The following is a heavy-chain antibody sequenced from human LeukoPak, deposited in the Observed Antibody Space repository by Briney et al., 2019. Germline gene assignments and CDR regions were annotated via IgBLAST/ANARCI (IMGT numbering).Heavy chain of an antibody. CDR3: ARAGRESSTGLLDY. Sequence: ASVKVSCKASGYTFIYYYFNWVRQAPGQGPEWMGRINVKSGATDYAQKFQGRVTVTRDTSISTAYMELSSLRSDDTAVYYCARAGRESSTGLLDYWGQGTLVTVSS. J-gene: IGHJ4*02. CDR2: INVKSGAT. CDR1: GYTFIYYY. V-gene: IGHV1-2*06. D-gene: IGHD6-19*01.